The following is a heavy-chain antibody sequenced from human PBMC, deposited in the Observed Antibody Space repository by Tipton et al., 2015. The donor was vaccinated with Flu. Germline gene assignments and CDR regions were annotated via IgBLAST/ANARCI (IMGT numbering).Heavy chain of an antibody. J-gene: IGHJ6*02. D-gene: IGHD3-10*01. CDR1: GGSFSGYY. V-gene: IGHV4-34*01. CDR2: INHSGST. Sequence: TLSLTCAVYGGSFSGYYWSWIRQPPGKGLEWIGEINHSGSTNYNPSLKSRVTISVDTSKNQFSLKLSSVTAADTAVYYCARLLGGLMFNGSPPGAYYYYYGMDVWGQGATATVSS. CDR3: ARLLGGLMFNGSPPGAYYYYYGMDV.